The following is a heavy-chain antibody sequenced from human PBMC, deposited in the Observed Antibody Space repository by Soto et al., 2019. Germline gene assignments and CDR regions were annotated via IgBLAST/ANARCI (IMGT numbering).Heavy chain of an antibody. CDR2: ISYDGSNK. CDR1: GFTFSSYA. D-gene: IGHD3-3*01. V-gene: IGHV3-30-3*01. Sequence: GGSLRLSCAASGFTFSSYAMHWVRQAPGKGLEWVAVISYDGSNKYYADSVKGRFTISRDNSKNTLYLQMNSLRAEDTAVYYCARDLRDFWSGPFYYYYGMDVWGQGTTVTVSS. CDR3: ARDLRDFWSGPFYYYYGMDV. J-gene: IGHJ6*02.